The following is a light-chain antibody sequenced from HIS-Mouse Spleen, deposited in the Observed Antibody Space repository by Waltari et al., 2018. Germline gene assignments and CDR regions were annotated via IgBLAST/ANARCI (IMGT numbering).Light chain of an antibody. CDR3: QVWDSSSDHPV. V-gene: IGLV3-21*03. Sequence: SYVLTQPPSVSVAPGKTARITCGGNNIGSKSVHWYQQKPGQAPVLVVYEDSDRPSGIPARFAGSNSGNTATLTISRVEAGDEADYYCQVWDSSSDHPVFGGGTKLTVL. J-gene: IGLJ3*02. CDR1: NIGSKS. CDR2: EDS.